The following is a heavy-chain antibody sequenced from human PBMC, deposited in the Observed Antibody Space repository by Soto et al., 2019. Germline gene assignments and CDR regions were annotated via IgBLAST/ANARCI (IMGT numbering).Heavy chain of an antibody. CDR3: ARDLGHDFPGGYFDY. J-gene: IGHJ4*02. CDR1: GFIFSDYV. CDR2: ISFDGTIK. D-gene: IGHD3-3*01. Sequence: QVHLVESGGGVVQPGRSLRLSCAASGFIFSDYVFHWVRQSPGKGLEWVAVISFDGTIKYYSDSVKGRVTISRDHSKNTMYLEMNSLQAEDTAVYYCARDLGHDFPGGYFDYWGQGTLVTVSS. V-gene: IGHV3-30-3*01.